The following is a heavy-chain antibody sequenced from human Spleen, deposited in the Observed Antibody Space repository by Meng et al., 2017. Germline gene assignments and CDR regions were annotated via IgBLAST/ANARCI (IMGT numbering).Heavy chain of an antibody. CDR3: ARDRLVQDRLLQFDY. V-gene: IGHV1-46*01. J-gene: IGHJ4*02. CDR2: INPSGGST. Sequence: ASVKVSCKASGYTFTGYYMHWVRQAPGQGLEWMGIINPSGGSTSYAQKFQGRVTMTRDTSTSTVYMELSSLRSEDTAVYYCARDRLVQDRLLQFDYWGQGTLVTVSS. D-gene: IGHD2-15*01. CDR1: GYTFTGYY.